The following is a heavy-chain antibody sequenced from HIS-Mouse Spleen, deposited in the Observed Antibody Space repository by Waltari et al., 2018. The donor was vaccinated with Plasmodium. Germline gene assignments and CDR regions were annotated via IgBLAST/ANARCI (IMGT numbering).Heavy chain of an antibody. V-gene: IGHV3-30*04. D-gene: IGHD7-27*01. CDR3: ARLTGDHYFDY. CDR1: GFTFSSYA. Sequence: QVQLVESGGGVVQPGRSLRLSCAASGFTFSSYAMHWVRQAPGKGLEWVAVISNDGSNKYYADSVKGRFTISRDNSKNTLYLQMNSLRAEDTAVYYCARLTGDHYFDYWGQGTLVTVSS. CDR2: ISNDGSNK. J-gene: IGHJ4*02.